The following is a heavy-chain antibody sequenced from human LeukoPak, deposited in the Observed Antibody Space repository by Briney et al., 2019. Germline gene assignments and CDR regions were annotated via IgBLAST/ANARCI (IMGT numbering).Heavy chain of an antibody. CDR2: IYPGDSDT. CDR3: ARQVGELRTIFGVVRSGYYYYMDV. J-gene: IGHJ6*03. V-gene: IGHV5-51*01. CDR1: GYSFTSYW. Sequence: GESLKISCKGSGYSFTSYWIGWVRQMPGKGLEWMGIIYPGDSDTRYSPSFQGQVTISADKSISTAYLQWSSLKASDTAMYYCARQVGELRTIFGVVRSGYYYYMDVWGKGTTVTVSS. D-gene: IGHD3-3*01.